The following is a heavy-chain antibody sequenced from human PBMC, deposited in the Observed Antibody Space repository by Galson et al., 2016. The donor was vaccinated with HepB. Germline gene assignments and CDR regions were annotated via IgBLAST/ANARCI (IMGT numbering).Heavy chain of an antibody. CDR2: ISYDGSTK. Sequence: SLRLSCAASGFTFSSYGMHWVRQAPGKGLEWVAVISYDGSTKYYADSVKGRFTISRDNSKNTLNLQMNSLRAEDTAVYYCAKDWGLISFGELFSPVDYWGQGTLVTVSS. CDR1: GFTFSSYG. CDR3: AKDWGLISFGELFSPVDY. D-gene: IGHD3-10*01. J-gene: IGHJ4*02. V-gene: IGHV3-30*18.